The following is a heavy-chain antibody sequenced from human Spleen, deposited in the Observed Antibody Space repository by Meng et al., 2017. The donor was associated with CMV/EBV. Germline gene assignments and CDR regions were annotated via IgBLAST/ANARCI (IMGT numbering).Heavy chain of an antibody. V-gene: IGHV3-33*06. Sequence: GGSLRLSCAASGFTFSSYGMHWVRQAPGKGLEWVAVIWYDGSNKYYADSVKGRFTISRDNSNNTLYLQVNSLRAEDTAIYYCAKDARSSTRYLGYAMDVWGLGTTVTVSS. J-gene: IGHJ6*02. CDR3: AKDARSSTRYLGYAMDV. D-gene: IGHD1-26*01. CDR1: GFTFSSYG. CDR2: IWYDGSNK.